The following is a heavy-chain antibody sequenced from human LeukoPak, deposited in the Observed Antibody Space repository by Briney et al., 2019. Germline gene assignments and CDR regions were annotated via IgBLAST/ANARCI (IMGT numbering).Heavy chain of an antibody. D-gene: IGHD5-12*01. CDR2: ISAYNGNT. Sequence: ASVKVSCKASGYTFTSYGISWVRQAPGQGLEWMGWISAYNGNTNYAQKLQGRVTVTRDTSISTAYMELTRLRSDDTAVYYCAREGLGGYSGYDVNPYFDYWGQGTLVTVSS. CDR3: AREGLGGYSGYDVNPYFDY. V-gene: IGHV1-18*01. CDR1: GYTFTSYG. J-gene: IGHJ4*02.